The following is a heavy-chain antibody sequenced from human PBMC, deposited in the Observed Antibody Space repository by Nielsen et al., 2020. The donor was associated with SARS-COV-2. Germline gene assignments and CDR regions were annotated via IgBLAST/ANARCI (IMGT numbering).Heavy chain of an antibody. CDR1: GFTFSSYS. Sequence: GESLKISCAASGFTFSSYSMNWVRQAPGEGLEWVSSISSSSSYIYYADSVKGRFTISRDNAKNSLYLQMNSLRAEDTAVYYCARVESRGWVWRGEDYWGQGTLVTVSS. CDR2: ISSSSSYI. J-gene: IGHJ4*02. CDR3: ARVESRGWVWRGEDY. V-gene: IGHV3-21*01. D-gene: IGHD3-3*01.